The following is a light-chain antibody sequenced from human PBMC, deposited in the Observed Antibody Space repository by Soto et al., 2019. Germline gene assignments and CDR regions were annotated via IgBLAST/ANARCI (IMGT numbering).Light chain of an antibody. CDR3: SSCTSSSTRV. V-gene: IGLV2-14*01. J-gene: IGLJ1*01. CDR1: SNDVGVYSY. Sequence: QSVLTQPASVSGSPGQSITISCTGTSNDVGVYSYVSWYQQHPGVAPKLLIYEVSDRPSGVSDRFSGSRSGNTASLTISGLQAEDEADYYCSSCTSSSTRVFGTGTKVTVL. CDR2: EVS.